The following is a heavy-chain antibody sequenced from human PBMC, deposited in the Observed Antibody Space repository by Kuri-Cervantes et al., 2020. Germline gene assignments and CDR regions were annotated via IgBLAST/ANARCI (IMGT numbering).Heavy chain of an antibody. J-gene: IGHJ4*02. V-gene: IGHV3-33*06. CDR2: IWYDGSNK. Sequence: GESLKISCAASGFTFSSYGMHWVRQAPGKGLEWVAVIWYDGSNKYYADSVKGRFTISRDNSKNTLYLQMNSLRAEDTAVYYCAKGEQWLVYWGQGTLVTVSS. D-gene: IGHD6-19*01. CDR3: AKGEQWLVY. CDR1: GFTFSSYG.